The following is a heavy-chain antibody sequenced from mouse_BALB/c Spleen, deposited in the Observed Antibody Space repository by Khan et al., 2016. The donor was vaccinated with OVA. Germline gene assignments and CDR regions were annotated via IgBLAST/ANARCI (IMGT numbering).Heavy chain of an antibody. CDR2: IRKKASGYTT. CDR1: GFTFTDYY. D-gene: IGHD1-2*01. J-gene: IGHJ3*01. V-gene: IGHV7-3*02. CDR3: ARVDYGYGFAY. Sequence: EVELVESGGGLVQPGGSLRLSCATSGFTFTDYYMNWVRQPPGKALEWLGFIRKKASGYTTEYSPSVTGRFTISRDNSQSILYLQMTTLRAEDSATYYCARVDYGYGFAYWGQGTLVTVSA.